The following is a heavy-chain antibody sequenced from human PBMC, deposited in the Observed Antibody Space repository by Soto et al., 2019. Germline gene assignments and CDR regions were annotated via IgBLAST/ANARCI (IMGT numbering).Heavy chain of an antibody. CDR3: ARDRSYYDSSGYADY. CDR1: GGTFSSYA. CDR2: IIPIFGTA. J-gene: IGHJ4*02. D-gene: IGHD3-22*01. Sequence: QVQLVQSGAEVKKPGSSVKVSCKASGGTFSSYAISWVRQAPGQGLEWMGGIIPIFGTANYAQKFQGRVTITADEATSQAYMELSSLRSEDTAVYYCARDRSYYDSSGYADYWGQGTLVTVSS. V-gene: IGHV1-69*01.